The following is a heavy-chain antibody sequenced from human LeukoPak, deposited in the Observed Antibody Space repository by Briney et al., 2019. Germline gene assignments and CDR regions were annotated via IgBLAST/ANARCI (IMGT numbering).Heavy chain of an antibody. V-gene: IGHV4-34*01. Sequence: SETLSLTCAVYGGSFSGYYWSWIRQPPGKGLEWIGEINHSGSTNYNPSLKSRVTISVDTSKNQFSLKLSSVTAADTAVYYCARGRRSSWYRWFDPCGQGTLVTVSS. CDR2: INHSGST. CDR1: GGSFSGYY. CDR3: ARGRRSSWYRWFDP. D-gene: IGHD6-13*01. J-gene: IGHJ5*02.